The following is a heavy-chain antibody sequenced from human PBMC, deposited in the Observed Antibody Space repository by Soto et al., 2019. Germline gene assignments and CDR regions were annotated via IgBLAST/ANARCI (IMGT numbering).Heavy chain of an antibody. CDR3: ARVPAAAILYYFDY. D-gene: IGHD2-2*01. J-gene: IGHJ4*02. Sequence: QVQLQESGPGLVKPSETLSLTCTVSGGSVSSGSYYWSWIRQPPGKGLAWIGYIYYSGSTNYNPSLKSRVTISVDTSKNQFSLKLSSVTAADTAVYYCARVPAAAILYYFDYWGQGTLATVSS. CDR1: GGSVSSGSYY. CDR2: IYYSGST. V-gene: IGHV4-61*01.